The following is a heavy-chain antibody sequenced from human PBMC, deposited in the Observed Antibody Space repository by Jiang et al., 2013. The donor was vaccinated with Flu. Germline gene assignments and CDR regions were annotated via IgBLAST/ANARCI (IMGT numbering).Heavy chain of an antibody. CDR3: ASLMTTVTTGWYWFDP. CDR1: GGTFSSYA. J-gene: IGHJ5*02. V-gene: IGHV1-69*01. CDR2: IIPIFGTA. D-gene: IGHD4-17*01. Sequence: EVKKPGSSVKVSCKASGGTFSSYAISWVRQAPGQGLEWMGGIIPIFGTANYAQKFQGRVTITADESTSTAYMELSSLRSEDTAVYYCASLMTTVTTGWYWFDPWGQGTLVTVSS.